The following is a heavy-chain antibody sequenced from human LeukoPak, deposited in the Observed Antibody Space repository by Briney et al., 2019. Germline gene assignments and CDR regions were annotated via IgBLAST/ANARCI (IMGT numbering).Heavy chain of an antibody. J-gene: IGHJ6*02. CDR3: ARDLTVVPVSYYYYYGMDV. CDR2: INHSGST. V-gene: IGHV4-34*01. D-gene: IGHD2-2*01. CDR1: GGSFSGYY. Sequence: SETLSLTCAVYGGSFSGYYWSWIRQPPGKGLEWIGEINHSGSTNYNPSLKSRVTISVDTSKNQFSLKLSSVTAADTAVYYCARDLTVVPVSYYYYYGMDVWGQGTTVTVSS.